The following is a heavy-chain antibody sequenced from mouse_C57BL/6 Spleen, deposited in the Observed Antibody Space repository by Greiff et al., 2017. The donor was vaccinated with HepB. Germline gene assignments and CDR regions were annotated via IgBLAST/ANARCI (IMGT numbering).Heavy chain of an antibody. CDR3: ARRSYFGDYFDY. Sequence: VQLQQSGPELVKPGASVKMSCKASGYTFTDYNMHWVKQSHGKSLEWIGYINPNNGGTSYNQKFKGKATLTVNKSSSTAYMELRSLTSEDSAVYYCARRSYFGDYFDYWGQGTTLTVSS. CDR2: INPNNGGT. V-gene: IGHV1-22*01. CDR1: GYTFTDYN. D-gene: IGHD1-1*02. J-gene: IGHJ2*01.